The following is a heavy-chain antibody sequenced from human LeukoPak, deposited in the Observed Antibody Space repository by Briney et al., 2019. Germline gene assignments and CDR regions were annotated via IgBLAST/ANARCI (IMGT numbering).Heavy chain of an antibody. Sequence: SVKVPCKASGGIFRRYAISWVRHAPGQEREWMRRIIPIFGTAHYAQRLQDRVTNTTDESTSTAYMELSSLRSEDTAVYYCASYDSSGYYRHDGYFDLWGRGTLVTISS. CDR3: ASYDSSGYYRHDGYFDL. V-gene: IGHV1-69*05. D-gene: IGHD3-22*01. CDR2: IIPIFGTA. J-gene: IGHJ2*01. CDR1: GGIFRRYA.